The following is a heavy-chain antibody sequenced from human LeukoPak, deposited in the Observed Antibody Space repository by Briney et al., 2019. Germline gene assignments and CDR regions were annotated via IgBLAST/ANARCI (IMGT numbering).Heavy chain of an antibody. CDR1: GFNFRDYY. D-gene: IGHD3-10*01. J-gene: IGHJ4*02. CDR2: SSGSGSSI. CDR3: ARERFHGSGAPKFDY. V-gene: IGHV3-11*04. Sequence: NPGGSLRLSCAASGFNFRDYYMSWIRQAPGKGLEYISYSSGSGSSIYYADSVKGRFTISRDNAKNSLYLQMNSLRAEDTAVYYCARERFHGSGAPKFDYWGQGTLVTVSS.